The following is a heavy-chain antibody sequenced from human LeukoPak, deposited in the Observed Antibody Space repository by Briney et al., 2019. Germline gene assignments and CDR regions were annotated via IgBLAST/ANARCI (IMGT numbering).Heavy chain of an antibody. CDR2: IYYSGST. Sequence: SETLSLTCTVSGGSISSYYWSWIRQPPGKGLEWIGYIYYSGSTNYNPSLKSRVTISVDTSKNQFSLKLSSVTAADTAVYYCARHDSSGYFVSWGTTHDAFDIWGQGTMVTVSS. D-gene: IGHD3-22*01. CDR1: GGSISSYY. J-gene: IGHJ3*02. V-gene: IGHV4-59*08. CDR3: ARHDSSGYFVSWGTTHDAFDI.